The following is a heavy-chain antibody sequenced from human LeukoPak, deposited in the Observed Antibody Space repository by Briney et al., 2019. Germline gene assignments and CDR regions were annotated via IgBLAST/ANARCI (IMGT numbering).Heavy chain of an antibody. J-gene: IGHJ3*02. CDR1: GFKFRNYG. D-gene: IGHD6-13*01. CDR3: ARDTLWGYSSSWGAFDI. CDR2: ISYDGSNK. Sequence: GGSLRLSCAASGFKFRNYGMHWVRQAPGKGLEWVAVISYDGSNKYYADSVKGRFTISRDNSKNTLYLQMNSLRAEDTAVYYCARDTLWGYSSSWGAFDIWGQGTMVTVSS. V-gene: IGHV3-30*19.